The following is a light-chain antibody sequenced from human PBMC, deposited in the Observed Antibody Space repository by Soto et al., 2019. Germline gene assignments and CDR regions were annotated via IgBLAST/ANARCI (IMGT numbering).Light chain of an antibody. CDR2: GNT. J-gene: IGLJ1*01. Sequence: QPVLTQPPSVSGAPGQRVTISCTGSSSNIGSTYDVQWYQQLPGTAPKLLIHGNTNRPSGVPDRFSGSKSGTSASLAITGLQADDEAEYYCQSYDDSLSGHYVFGTGTQLTVL. CDR1: SSNIGSTYD. V-gene: IGLV1-40*01. CDR3: QSYDDSLSGHYV.